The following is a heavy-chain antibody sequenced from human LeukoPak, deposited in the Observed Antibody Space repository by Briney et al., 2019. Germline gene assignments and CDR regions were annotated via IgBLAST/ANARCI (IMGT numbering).Heavy chain of an antibody. Sequence: GRSLRLSCAASGFTFSSYSMNWVRQPPGNGLEWVSSISSSSSYIYYADSVKGRFTISRDNAKNSLYLQMNSLRAEDTAVYYCARDHNSYDGGYYYYMDVWGKGATVTVSS. CDR1: GFTFSSYS. D-gene: IGHD2-8*01. CDR3: ARDHNSYDGGYYYYMDV. CDR2: ISSSSSYI. J-gene: IGHJ6*03. V-gene: IGHV3-21*01.